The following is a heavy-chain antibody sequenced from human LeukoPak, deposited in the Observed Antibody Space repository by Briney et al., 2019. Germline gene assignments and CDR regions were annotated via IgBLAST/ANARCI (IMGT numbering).Heavy chain of an antibody. D-gene: IGHD6-19*01. Sequence: PGGSLRLSCVASGFTFSIYWMSRVRQAPGKGLEWVANIKQDGSETNYVDSVKGRFSMSRDNAKNSAYLQMNSLRAEDTALYYCAGGRGWLIDYWGQGILVTVSS. J-gene: IGHJ4*02. CDR3: AGGRGWLIDY. CDR2: IKQDGSET. CDR1: GFTFSIYW. V-gene: IGHV3-7*04.